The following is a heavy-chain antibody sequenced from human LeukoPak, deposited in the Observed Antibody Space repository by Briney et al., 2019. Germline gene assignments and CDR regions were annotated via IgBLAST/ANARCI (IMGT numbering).Heavy chain of an antibody. V-gene: IGHV4-4*07. D-gene: IGHD6-13*01. CDR1: GGSISSYY. CDR3: AREGDSSSWYRPRRNYYFDY. Sequence: SETLSLTCTVSGGSISSYYWSWIRQPAGKGLEWIGRIYISGSTNYNPSLKSRVTMSVDTSKNQFSLKLSSVTAADTAVYYCAREGDSSSWYRPRRNYYFDYWGQGTLVTVSS. J-gene: IGHJ4*02. CDR2: IYISGST.